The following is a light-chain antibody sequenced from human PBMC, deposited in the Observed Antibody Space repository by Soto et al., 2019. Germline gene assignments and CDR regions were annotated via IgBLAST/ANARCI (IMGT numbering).Light chain of an antibody. CDR2: KAS. Sequence: DIQMTQSPSTLSASVGDRVTITCRASQSISNWLAWYQQKPGKAPKLLIYKASSLESGVPSRFSGSGSGTEFTLTISSLQPDDFATYYCQCGDTFGGGTKVDIK. J-gene: IGKJ4*01. CDR3: QCGDT. CDR1: QSISNW. V-gene: IGKV1-5*03.